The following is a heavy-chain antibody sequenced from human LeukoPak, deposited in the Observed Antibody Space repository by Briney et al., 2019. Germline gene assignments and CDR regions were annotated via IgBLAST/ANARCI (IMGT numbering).Heavy chain of an antibody. CDR2: MNPNSGAR. Sequence: ASMKVSCKASGYTFTNYYIHWVRQAPGQGLEWMGRMNPNSGARTYAQKFQGRVTLTRDTSINTAYMELSRLTSDDTAVYYCVRDEYDSSGYYEFWGQGALVTVSS. CDR1: GYTFTNYY. CDR3: VRDEYDSSGYYEF. J-gene: IGHJ4*02. V-gene: IGHV1-2*06. D-gene: IGHD3-22*01.